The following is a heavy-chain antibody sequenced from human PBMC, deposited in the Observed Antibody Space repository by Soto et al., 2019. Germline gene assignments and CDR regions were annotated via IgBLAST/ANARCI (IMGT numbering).Heavy chain of an antibody. CDR1: GFTFSSYC. D-gene: IGHD3-3*01. Sequence: GGSLRLSCSASGFTFSSYCMSWVRQAPGKGLEWVANIKQDGSEKYYVDSVKGRFTISRDNAKNSLYLQMNSLRAEDTAVYYCARVAYDFWSGIYYYGMDVWGQGTTVTVSS. V-gene: IGHV3-7*05. CDR2: IKQDGSEK. J-gene: IGHJ6*02. CDR3: ARVAYDFWSGIYYYGMDV.